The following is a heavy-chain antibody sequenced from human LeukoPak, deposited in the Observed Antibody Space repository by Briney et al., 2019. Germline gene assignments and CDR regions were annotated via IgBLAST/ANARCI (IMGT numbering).Heavy chain of an antibody. D-gene: IGHD6-25*01. CDR2: VHLNGRT. CDR1: GGSISTTNW. CDR3: AREGGFYRPLDY. V-gene: IGHV4-4*02. Sequence: PSETLSLTCDVSGGSISTTNWRTWVRQPPGGGLEWIGEVHLNGRTHYSPSLESRVTMSVDMSENHVSLQLTSVTAADSAVYYCAREGGFYRPLDYSGPGTLVIVSA. J-gene: IGHJ4*02.